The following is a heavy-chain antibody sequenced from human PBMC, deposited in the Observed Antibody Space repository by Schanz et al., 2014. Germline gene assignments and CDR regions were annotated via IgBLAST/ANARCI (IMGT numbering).Heavy chain of an antibody. CDR2: ISTDGTNT. V-gene: IGHV3-30*14. Sequence: QVQLVESGGGVVQPGRSLRLSCAASGFTFRGHAMHWVRQAPGKGLEKVAAISTDGTNTYYAASVRGRFTISRDNSKNTLYLQMNSLRAEDTAVYYCARGYSSSMDVWGQGTTVTVSS. CDR1: GFTFRGHA. D-gene: IGHD6-6*01. CDR3: ARGYSSSMDV. J-gene: IGHJ6*02.